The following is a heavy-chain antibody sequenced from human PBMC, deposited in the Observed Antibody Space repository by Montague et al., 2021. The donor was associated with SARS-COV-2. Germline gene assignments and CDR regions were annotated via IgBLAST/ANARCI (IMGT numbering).Heavy chain of an antibody. J-gene: IGHJ6*02. D-gene: IGHD4-17*01. Sequence: FRRLSCAASGFPFSNYAMTWVRQAPGKGPEWVSALSGSGGKTYYADSVKGRFTISRDNSKNTLYLQMKSLRADDTAIYYCAKGREWVTVNVDPPYYSYGMDVWGQGTTVTVSS. CDR3: AKGREWVTVNVDPPYYSYGMDV. CDR1: GFPFSNYA. V-gene: IGHV3-23*01. CDR2: LSGSGGKT.